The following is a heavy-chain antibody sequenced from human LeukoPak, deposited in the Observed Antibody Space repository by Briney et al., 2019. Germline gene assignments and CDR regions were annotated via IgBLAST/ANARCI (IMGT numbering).Heavy chain of an antibody. V-gene: IGHV4-34*01. Sequence: SETLSLTCAVHGGSFSGYYWSWIRQPPGEGLEWIGSIYYDGSTYQNPNPSLTSLFTISVDTSRNQFSLKLSSVTAADTAVYFCARDAGYDSYNRFDPWGQGILITVSS. D-gene: IGHD5-12*01. CDR2: IYYDGST. CDR3: ARDAGYDSYNRFDP. J-gene: IGHJ5*02. CDR1: GGSFSGYY.